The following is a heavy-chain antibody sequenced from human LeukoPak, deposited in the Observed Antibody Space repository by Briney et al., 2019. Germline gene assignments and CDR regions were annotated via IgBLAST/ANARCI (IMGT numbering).Heavy chain of an antibody. CDR3: ARDPATTYYYDP. CDR2: INPNNGGT. D-gene: IGHD3-22*01. V-gene: IGHV1-2*02. CDR1: GYTFTRYY. J-gene: IGHJ4*02. Sequence: GASVKVSCKASGYTFTRYYIHWVRQAPGQGLEWMRWINPNNGGTNYAQKFQGRVTMTRDTSISTAYMELSRLTSDDTAIYYCARDPATTYYYDPWGQGTLVTVSS.